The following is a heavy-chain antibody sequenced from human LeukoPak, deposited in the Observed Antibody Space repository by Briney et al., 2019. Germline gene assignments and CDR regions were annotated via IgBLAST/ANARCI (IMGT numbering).Heavy chain of an antibody. CDR2: ISAYNGNT. V-gene: IGHV1-18*01. Sequence: GASVKVSCKASGYTFTSYGISWVRQAPGQGLEWMGWISAYNGNTNYAQKLQGRVTMTTDTSTSTAYMELRSLRPDDTAVYYCARGPYSSSWYLEYFQHWGQGALVTVSS. D-gene: IGHD6-13*01. J-gene: IGHJ1*01. CDR3: ARGPYSSSWYLEYFQH. CDR1: GYTFTSYG.